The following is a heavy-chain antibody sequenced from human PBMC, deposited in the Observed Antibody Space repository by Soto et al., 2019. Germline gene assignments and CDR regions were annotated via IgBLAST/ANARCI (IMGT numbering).Heavy chain of an antibody. D-gene: IGHD6-19*01. CDR3: AKVSNTGWYYYDS. V-gene: IGHV3-30*18. J-gene: IGHJ4*02. CDR2: ISYDGNNK. Sequence: QVQLVESGGGVVQPGGSLRLSCAASGFTFSTYGMNWVRQGPCKGPQWVALISYDGNNKYYGDYVKGRFSISRDNSKNTLDLQMNSLRPEDTAVYYCAKVSNTGWYYYDSWGQGTLVTVSS. CDR1: GFTFSTYG.